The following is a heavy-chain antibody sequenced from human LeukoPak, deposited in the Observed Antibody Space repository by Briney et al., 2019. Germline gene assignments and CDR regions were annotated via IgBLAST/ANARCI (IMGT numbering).Heavy chain of an antibody. CDR3: AKDSHWILFDD. J-gene: IGHJ4*02. D-gene: IGHD2-2*03. Sequence: QSGGSLRLSCSASGFTFTTYGMNWVRQAPGKGLEWVSGIGGSGTRTYYADSVKGRFTIPRDNPKNTLYLQMNSLRDEDTAVYYCAKDSHWILFDDWGQGTLVTVSS. V-gene: IGHV3-23*01. CDR1: GFTFTTYG. CDR2: IGGSGTRT.